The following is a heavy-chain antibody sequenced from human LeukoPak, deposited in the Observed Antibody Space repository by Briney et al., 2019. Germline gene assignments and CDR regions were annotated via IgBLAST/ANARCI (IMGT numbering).Heavy chain of an antibody. CDR2: ISYDGSNK. D-gene: IGHD2-2*03. CDR1: GFTFSSYA. Sequence: GRSLRLSCAASGFTFSSYAMHWVRQAPGKGLEWVAVISYDGSNKYYADSVKGRFTISRDNSKNTLYLQMNSLRAEDTAVYYCARDLVDIVVVPAAIGGYGLSFSLPDYWGQGTLVTVSS. J-gene: IGHJ4*02. V-gene: IGHV3-30*04. CDR3: ARDLVDIVVVPAAIGGYGLSFSLPDY.